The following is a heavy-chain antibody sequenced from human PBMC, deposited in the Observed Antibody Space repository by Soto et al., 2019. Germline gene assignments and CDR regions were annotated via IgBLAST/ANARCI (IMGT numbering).Heavy chain of an antibody. CDR3: ARHSSGTYNWFCP. D-gene: IGHD6-25*01. Sequence: SETLSLTCTVSGGSITSYYWSWIRQPPGKGLEWIGYIYYSGTTNYNPSLKSRLTISVDPSKKQLSLKLSSVTAADTAVYYCARHSSGTYNWFCPWGQGTLVTVSS. J-gene: IGHJ5*02. CDR1: GGSITSYY. V-gene: IGHV4-59*08. CDR2: IYYSGTT.